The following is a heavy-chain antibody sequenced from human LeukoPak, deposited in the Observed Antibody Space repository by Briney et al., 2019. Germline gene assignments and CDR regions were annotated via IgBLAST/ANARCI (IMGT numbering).Heavy chain of an antibody. V-gene: IGHV3-7*04. CDR2: IKQDGSEK. CDR1: GFTFSSYW. CDR3: ARAGTQDAFDI. Sequence: GGFLRLSCAASGFTFSSYWMSWVRQAPGKGLEWVANIKQDGSEKYYVDSVKGRFTISRDNAKNSLYLQMNSLRAEDTAVYYCARAGTQDAFDIWGQGTMATVSS. D-gene: IGHD1-1*01. J-gene: IGHJ3*02.